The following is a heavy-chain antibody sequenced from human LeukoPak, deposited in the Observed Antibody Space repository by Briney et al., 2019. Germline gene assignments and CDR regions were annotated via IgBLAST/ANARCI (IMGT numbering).Heavy chain of an antibody. J-gene: IGHJ3*02. CDR1: GFTFSSYG. CDR2: ISYDGSNK. Sequence: SGGSLRLSCAASGFTFSSYGMHWVRQAPGKGLEWVAVISYDGSNKYYADSVKGRFTISRDNSKNTLYLQMNSLRAEDTAVYYCARDWDLNYYDSSGYSIWGQGTMVTVSS. CDR3: ARDWDLNYYDSSGYSI. D-gene: IGHD3-22*01. V-gene: IGHV3-30*03.